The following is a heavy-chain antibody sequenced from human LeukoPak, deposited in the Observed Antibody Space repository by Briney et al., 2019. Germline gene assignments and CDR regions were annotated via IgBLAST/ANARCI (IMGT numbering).Heavy chain of an antibody. J-gene: IGHJ5*02. D-gene: IGHD2/OR15-2a*01. CDR3: AKDHSIGWFDP. CDR2: IWYDGSNK. Sequence: PGGSLRLSCAASGFTFSSYGMHWVRQAPGKGLEWVAVIWYDGSNKYYADSVKGRFTISRDNSKNTLYLQMNSLRAEDTAVYYCAKDHSIGWFDPWGQGTLVTVSS. V-gene: IGHV3-33*06. CDR1: GFTFSSYG.